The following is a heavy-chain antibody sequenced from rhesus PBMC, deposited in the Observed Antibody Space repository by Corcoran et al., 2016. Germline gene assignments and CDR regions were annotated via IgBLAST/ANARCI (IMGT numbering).Heavy chain of an antibody. V-gene: IGHV4-76*01. Sequence: QVQLQESGPGVVKPSETLSLTCAVSGGSISSGYDWSWIRQPPGKGLEWIGYIYGSSGITNYNPSLKNRVTISKDASENQFSLKLSSVTAADTAVYYCARSIAAAGMSFDYWGQGVLVTVSS. J-gene: IGHJ4*01. D-gene: IGHD6-25*01. CDR1: GGSISSGYD. CDR3: ARSIAAAGMSFDY. CDR2: IYGSSGIT.